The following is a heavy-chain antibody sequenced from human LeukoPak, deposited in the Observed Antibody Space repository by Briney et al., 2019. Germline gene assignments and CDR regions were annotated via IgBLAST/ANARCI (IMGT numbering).Heavy chain of an antibody. D-gene: IGHD6-6*01. J-gene: IGHJ3*02. CDR1: GFTFSSYA. CDR2: ISYDGSNK. V-gene: IGHV3-30-3*01. Sequence: GGSLRLSCAASGFTFSSYAMHWVHQAPGKGLEWVAVISYDGSNKYYADSVKGRFTISRDNSKNTLYLQMNSLRAEDTAVYYCARGKAAARPDAFDIWGQGTMVTVSS. CDR3: ARGKAAARPDAFDI.